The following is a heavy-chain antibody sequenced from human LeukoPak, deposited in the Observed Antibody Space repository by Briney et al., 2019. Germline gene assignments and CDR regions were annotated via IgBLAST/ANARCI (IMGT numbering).Heavy chain of an antibody. V-gene: IGHV3-30*02. CDR3: AKGRNYGSGSSTPHYDY. D-gene: IGHD3-10*01. J-gene: IGHJ4*02. CDR2: IRYDESDK. Sequence: SGGSLRLSCAASGFTFRNYGMHWVRQAPGKGLEWLAFIRYDESDKYYADSVRGRFTISRDNSRNTLFLQVNSLRLEDTAVYYCAKGRNYGSGSSTPHYDYWGQGTLVIVSS. CDR1: GFTFRNYG.